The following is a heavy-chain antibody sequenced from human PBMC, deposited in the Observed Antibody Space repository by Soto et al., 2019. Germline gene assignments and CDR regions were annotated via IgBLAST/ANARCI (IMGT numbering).Heavy chain of an antibody. Sequence: SETLSLTCAVYGGSFSGYYWSWIRQPPGKGLEWIGEINHSESTNYNPSLKSRVTMSVDTSKNQFSLKLSSVTAADTAVYYCARGENVTFYSDSSGYRNQFVYWGQGTQVTVFS. CDR2: INHSEST. J-gene: IGHJ4*02. V-gene: IGHV4-34*01. CDR1: GGSFSGYY. CDR3: ARGENVTFYSDSSGYRNQFVY. D-gene: IGHD3-22*01.